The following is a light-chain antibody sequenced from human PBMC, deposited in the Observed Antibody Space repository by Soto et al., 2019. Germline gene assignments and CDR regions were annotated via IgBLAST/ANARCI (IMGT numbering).Light chain of an antibody. J-gene: IGKJ4*01. CDR3: QQRSNWPRLT. CDR2: DAS. Sequence: EIVLTQSPATLSLSPGERAALSCRASQSISTSLAWYQQKPGQAPRLLIYDASTRATGIPARFGGSGSGTDFTLTISSLESEDFAVYYCQQRSNWPRLTFGGGTKVDIK. CDR1: QSISTS. V-gene: IGKV3-11*01.